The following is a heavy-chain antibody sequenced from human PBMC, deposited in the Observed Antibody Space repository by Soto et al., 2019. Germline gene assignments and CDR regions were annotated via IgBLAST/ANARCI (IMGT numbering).Heavy chain of an antibody. D-gene: IGHD3-10*01. CDR1: GGSISSSSYY. CDR2: IYYSGST. J-gene: IGHJ4*02. Sequence: QLQLQESGPGLVKPSETLSLTCTVSGGSISSSSYYWGWIRQPPGKGLEWIGSIYYSGSTYYNPSLKSRVTISVDTSKNQFSLKLSSVTAADTAVYYCARLTYYYGSGSYIGDYYFDYWGQGTLVTVSS. CDR3: ARLTYYYGSGSYIGDYYFDY. V-gene: IGHV4-39*01.